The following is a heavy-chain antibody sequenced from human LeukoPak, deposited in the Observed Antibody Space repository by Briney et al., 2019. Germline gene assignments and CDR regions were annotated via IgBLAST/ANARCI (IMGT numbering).Heavy chain of an antibody. J-gene: IGHJ4*02. D-gene: IGHD3-22*01. CDR3: ARTAGYDSSGYSIDY. V-gene: IGHV1-69*04. Sequence: SVKVSCKASGGTFSSYAISWVRQAPGQGLEWMGRIIPILGIANYAQKFQGRVTITADKSTSTAYMELSSLRSEDTAVYYCARTAGYDSSGYSIDYWGQGTLVTVSS. CDR1: GGTFSSYA. CDR2: IIPILGIA.